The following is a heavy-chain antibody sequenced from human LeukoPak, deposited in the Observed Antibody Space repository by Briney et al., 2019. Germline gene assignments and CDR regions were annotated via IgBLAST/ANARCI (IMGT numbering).Heavy chain of an antibody. D-gene: IGHD6-19*01. V-gene: IGHV3-73*01. CDR3: TSYRIAVAGKDAFDI. Sequence: PGGSLRLSCAASGFTFSGSAMHWVRQAYGKGMEWVGRIRSKANSYATAYAASVKGRFTISRDDSKNTAYLQMNSLKTEDTAVYYCTSYRIAVAGKDAFDIWSQGTMVTVSS. J-gene: IGHJ3*02. CDR1: GFTFSGSA. CDR2: IRSKANSYAT.